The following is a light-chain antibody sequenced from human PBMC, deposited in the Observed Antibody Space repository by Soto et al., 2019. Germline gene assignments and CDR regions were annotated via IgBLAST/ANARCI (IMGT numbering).Light chain of an antibody. Sequence: EIVLTQSPGTLTLSPGEKATLSCRASQSVSNNYLAWYQQKPGQAPRLLIYGASSRATGITDRFSGSGSGTDFTLTISRLEPEDFALYSCQRYLSSTTWTFGQGTKMEI. CDR1: QSVSNNY. CDR3: QRYLSSTTWT. CDR2: GAS. J-gene: IGKJ1*01. V-gene: IGKV3-20*01.